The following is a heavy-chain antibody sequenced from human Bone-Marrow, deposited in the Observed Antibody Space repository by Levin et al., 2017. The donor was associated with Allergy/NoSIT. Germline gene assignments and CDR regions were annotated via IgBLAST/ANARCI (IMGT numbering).Heavy chain of an antibody. CDR1: GGSISSDDYS. Sequence: SETLSLTCAVSGGSISSDDYSWTWIRQPPGKGLEWIGYIYRSGSTFYNPSLKSRVTISVDRSTNHFSLKLTSVTAADTAVYYCARSGYTSGWYLGAFDIWGHGTMVTVSS. CDR3: ARSGYTSGWYLGAFDI. D-gene: IGHD6-19*01. CDR2: IYRSGST. J-gene: IGHJ3*02. V-gene: IGHV4-30-2*01.